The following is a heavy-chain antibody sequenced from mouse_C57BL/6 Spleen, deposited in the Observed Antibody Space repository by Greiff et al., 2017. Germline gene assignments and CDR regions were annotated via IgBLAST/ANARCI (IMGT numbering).Heavy chain of an antibody. V-gene: IGHV1-22*01. CDR3: ARGGFWFAY. CDR1: GYTFTDYN. J-gene: IGHJ3*01. CDR2: INPNNGGT. Sequence: VQLQQSGPELVKPGASVKIPCKASGYTFTDYNMDWVKQSHGKSLEWIGDINPNNGGTSYNQKFKGKATLTVNKSSSTAYMELRSLTSEDSAVYYCARGGFWFAYWGQGTLVTVSA.